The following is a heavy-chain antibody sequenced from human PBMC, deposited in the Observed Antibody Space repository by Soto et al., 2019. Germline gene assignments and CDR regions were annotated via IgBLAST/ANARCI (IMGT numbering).Heavy chain of an antibody. CDR3: AASYGSGYRAFDY. CDR1: GYTFTSYG. J-gene: IGHJ4*02. CDR2: ISAYNGNT. V-gene: IGHV1-18*01. D-gene: IGHD3-10*01. Sequence: ASVKVSCKASGYTFTSYGISWVRQAPGQGLEWMGWISAYNGNTNYAQKLQGRVTMTTDTSTSTAYVQLSSLRSEDTAIYYCAASYGSGYRAFDYWGQGALVTVSS.